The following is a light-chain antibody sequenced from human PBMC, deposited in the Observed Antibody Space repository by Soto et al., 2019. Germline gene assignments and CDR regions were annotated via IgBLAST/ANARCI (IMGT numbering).Light chain of an antibody. CDR3: MQSTQLPPT. V-gene: IGKV2D-29*02. Sequence: DVVMTQTPLSLSVAPGQPASISCKSSQSLLHITGETFLFWCLQKPGQSPQLLIYEVSTRVSGVPDRFSGSGSGTDFTLEISRVETYDVGIYYCMQSTQLPPTFGQGTRLEIK. J-gene: IGKJ5*01. CDR1: QSLLHITGETF. CDR2: EVS.